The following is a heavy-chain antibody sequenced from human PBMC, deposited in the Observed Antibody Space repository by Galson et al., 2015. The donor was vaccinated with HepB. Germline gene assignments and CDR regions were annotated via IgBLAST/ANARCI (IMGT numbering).Heavy chain of an antibody. CDR2: VYASGST. J-gene: IGHJ6*03. Sequence: TLSLTCTVSGGSVSSGFYSWSWIRQPAGKGLEWIGRVYASGSTTYNPAVKSRVIMSVDTSKNQFSLKLRSVTAADTAVYYCVGFGGTTRYDSYYMDVWGKGTTVTVSS. V-gene: IGHV4-61*02. D-gene: IGHD1-7*01. CDR1: GGSVSSGFYS. CDR3: VGFGGTTRYDSYYMDV.